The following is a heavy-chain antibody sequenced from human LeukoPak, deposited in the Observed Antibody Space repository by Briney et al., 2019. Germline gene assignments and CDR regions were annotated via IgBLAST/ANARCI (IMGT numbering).Heavy chain of an antibody. D-gene: IGHD3-9*01. CDR3: ASSPIYYDILTGYYYFDY. V-gene: IGHV4-34*01. CDR1: GGSFSGYY. Sequence: SETLSLTRAVYGGSFSGYYWSWIRQPPGKGLEWIGEINHSGSTNYNPSLKSRVTISVDTSKNQFSLKLSSVTAADTAVYYCASSPIYYDILTGYYYFDYWGQGTLVTVSS. CDR2: INHSGST. J-gene: IGHJ4*02.